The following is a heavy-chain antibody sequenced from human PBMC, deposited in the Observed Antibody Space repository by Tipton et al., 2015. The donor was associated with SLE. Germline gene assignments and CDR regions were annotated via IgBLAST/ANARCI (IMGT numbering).Heavy chain of an antibody. CDR2: VNHSGST. J-gene: IGHJ4*02. CDR3: ARGALGIVVV. CDR1: GGSFSGNY. Sequence: TLSLTCDLNGGSFSGNYWSWIRQTPGKGLEWVGEVNHSGSTRYNPSLKSRVTISLDTSKNQFSLRLSSVTAADTAVYYCARGALGIVVVWSQGTLVTVSS. V-gene: IGHV4-34*01. D-gene: IGHD3-22*01.